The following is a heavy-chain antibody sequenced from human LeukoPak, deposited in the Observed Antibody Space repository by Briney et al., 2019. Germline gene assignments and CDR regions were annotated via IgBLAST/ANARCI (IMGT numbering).Heavy chain of an antibody. Sequence: SETLSLTCTVSGGSLNSYYWSWIRQPPGKGLEWIGYIYYSGSTNYNPSLKSRVTISVDTSKNQFSLKLSSVTAADTALYYCARGLYNGGWCWVVGLWGRGTLVTVSS. D-gene: IGHD6-13*01. V-gene: IGHV4-59*01. CDR2: IYYSGST. CDR3: ARGLYNGGWCWVVGL. J-gene: IGHJ4*02. CDR1: GGSLNSYY.